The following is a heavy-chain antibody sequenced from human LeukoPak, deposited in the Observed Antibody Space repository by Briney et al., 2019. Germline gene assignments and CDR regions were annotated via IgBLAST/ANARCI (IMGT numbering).Heavy chain of an antibody. Sequence: GGSLRLSCAASGFTFDDYAMHWVRQAPGKGLEWVSAISGSGGSTYYADSVKGRFTISRDNSKNTLYLQMNSLRAEDTAVYYCAKARELLPETFDYWGQGTLVTVSS. J-gene: IGHJ4*02. D-gene: IGHD1-26*01. CDR1: GFTFDDYA. CDR2: ISGSGGST. CDR3: AKARELLPETFDY. V-gene: IGHV3-23*01.